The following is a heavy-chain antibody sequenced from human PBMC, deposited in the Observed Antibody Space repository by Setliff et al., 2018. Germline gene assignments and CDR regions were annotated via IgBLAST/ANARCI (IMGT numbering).Heavy chain of an antibody. Sequence: GGSLRLSCAASGFTFSNCWVSWVRQAPGKGLEWVASIKPDGSEKYYVDSVKGRFTISRDNAKNSLSLQMNNLRTEDTAVYYCFGAGTCSYWGQGTLVTVSS. CDR2: IKPDGSEK. D-gene: IGHD3-10*01. CDR1: GFTFSNCW. J-gene: IGHJ4*02. CDR3: FGAGTCSY. V-gene: IGHV3-7*01.